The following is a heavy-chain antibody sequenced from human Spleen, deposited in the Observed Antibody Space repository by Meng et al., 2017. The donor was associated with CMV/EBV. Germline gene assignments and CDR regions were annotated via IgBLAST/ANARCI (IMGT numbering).Heavy chain of an antibody. CDR2: VDPEDGET. CDR1: FPAYY. D-gene: IGHD6-13*01. CDR3: ATVRHAAPGSSWYHWFDP. Sequence: FPAYYMHWVQPAPGKGLEWMGLVDPEDGETIYAEKFQGRVTITADTSTDTAYMELSSLRSEDTAVYYCATVRHAAPGSSWYHWFDPWGQGTLVTVSS. V-gene: IGHV1-69-2*01. J-gene: IGHJ5*02.